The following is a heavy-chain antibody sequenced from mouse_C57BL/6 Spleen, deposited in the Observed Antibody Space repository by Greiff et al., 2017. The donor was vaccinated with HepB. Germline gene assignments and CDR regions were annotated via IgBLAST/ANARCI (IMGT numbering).Heavy chain of an antibody. J-gene: IGHJ2*01. V-gene: IGHV1-64*01. D-gene: IGHD4-1*01. Sequence: QVHVKQSGAELVKPGASVKLSCKASGYTFTSYWMHWVKQRPGQGLEWIGMIHPNSGSTNYNEKFKSKATLTVDKSSSTAYMQLSSLTSEDSAVYYCARLGRDYWGQGTTLTVSS. CDR3: ARLGRDY. CDR2: IHPNSGST. CDR1: GYTFTSYW.